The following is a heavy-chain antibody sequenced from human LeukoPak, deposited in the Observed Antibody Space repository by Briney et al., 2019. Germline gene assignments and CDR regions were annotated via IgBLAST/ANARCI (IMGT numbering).Heavy chain of an antibody. J-gene: IGHJ3*02. V-gene: IGHV1-69*05. Sequence: SVTVSCTASGGTFSSYAISWVRQAPGQGLEWMGGIIPIFGTANYAQKFQGRVTITTDESTSTAYMELSSLRSEDTAVYYCARAYGSGIDAFDIWGQGTMVTVSS. CDR1: GGTFSSYA. D-gene: IGHD3-10*01. CDR3: ARAYGSGIDAFDI. CDR2: IIPIFGTA.